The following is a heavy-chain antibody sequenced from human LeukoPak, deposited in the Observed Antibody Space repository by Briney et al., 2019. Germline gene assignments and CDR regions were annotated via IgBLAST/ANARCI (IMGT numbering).Heavy chain of an antibody. J-gene: IGHJ3*01. CDR3: ARDLYYYDSSGLVGAFDA. Sequence: ASVKVSCKASGYTFTSSGISWVRQAPGKGLEWMGWSSAYNGNTNYAQKLQGRVTMTTDTSTSTAYMELRSLRSDDTAVYYCARDLYYYDSSGLVGAFDAWGQGTMVTVSS. V-gene: IGHV1-18*01. D-gene: IGHD3-22*01. CDR1: GYTFTSSG. CDR2: SSAYNGNT.